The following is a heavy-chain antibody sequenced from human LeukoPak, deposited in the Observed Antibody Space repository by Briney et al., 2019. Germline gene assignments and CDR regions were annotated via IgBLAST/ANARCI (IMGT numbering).Heavy chain of an antibody. V-gene: IGHV1-8*01. D-gene: IGHD6-19*01. CDR3: ARRTTGYSSGWYDSRRHLNWFDP. CDR2: MNPNSGNT. Sequence: ASVKASFKASGYTFTSYDINWVRQATGQGLEWMGWMNPNSGNTGYAQKFQGRVTMTRNTSISTAYMELSSLRSEDTAVYYCARRTTGYSSGWYDSRRHLNWFDPWGQGTLVTVSS. J-gene: IGHJ5*02. CDR1: GYTFTSYD.